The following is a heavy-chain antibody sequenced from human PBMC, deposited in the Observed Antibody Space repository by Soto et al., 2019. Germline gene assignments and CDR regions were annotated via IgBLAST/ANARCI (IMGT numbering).Heavy chain of an antibody. CDR1: GFTFNTYG. V-gene: IGHV3-33*01. CDR2: IWYDGSNK. J-gene: IGHJ3*02. D-gene: IGHD6-6*01. Sequence: GGSLGLSCAASGFTFNTYGMHWVRQAPGKGLEWVAVIWYDGSNKFYADSVKGRFTISVDTSKNQFSLKLSSVTAADTAVYYCARVIAPRRRAFDIWGQGTMVTVSS. CDR3: ARVIAPRRRAFDI.